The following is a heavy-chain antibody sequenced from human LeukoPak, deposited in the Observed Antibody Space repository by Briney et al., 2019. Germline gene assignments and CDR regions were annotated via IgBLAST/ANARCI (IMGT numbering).Heavy chain of an antibody. V-gene: IGHV1-18*01. D-gene: IGHD2-2*01. CDR3: ARDGIDIVVVPAAIPASSYMDV. J-gene: IGHJ6*03. CDR1: GYTFTSYG. Sequence: GASVKASCKASGYTFTSYGISWVRQAPGQRLEWMGWISPYNGNTNYAQKLEGRVTRTTGTSTSTAYMELRSLRSDDTAVYYCARDGIDIVVVPAAIPASSYMDVWGKGTTVTVSS. CDR2: ISPYNGNT.